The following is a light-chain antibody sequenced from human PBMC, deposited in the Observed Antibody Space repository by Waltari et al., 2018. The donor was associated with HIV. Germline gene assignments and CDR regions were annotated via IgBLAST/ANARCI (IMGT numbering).Light chain of an antibody. Sequence: DIQMTQSPSSLSVSVGDRVTITCRASQNINTYLNWYQHKPGRAPKLLIYAASTLQTGVPSRFSGSGSGTDFSLTISSLQPEDFATYYCQQSYSTLALTFGGGTRVDMK. J-gene: IGKJ4*01. CDR1: QNINTY. CDR3: QQSYSTLALT. CDR2: AAS. V-gene: IGKV1-39*01.